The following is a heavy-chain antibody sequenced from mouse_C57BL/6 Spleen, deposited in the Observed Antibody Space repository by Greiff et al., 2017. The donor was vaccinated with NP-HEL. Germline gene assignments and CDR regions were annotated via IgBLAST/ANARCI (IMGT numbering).Heavy chain of an antibody. V-gene: IGHV1-82*01. CDR2: IYPGDGDT. CDR1: GYAFSSSW. J-gene: IGHJ3*01. D-gene: IGHD2-4*01. Sequence: QVQLQQSGPELVKPGASVKLSCKASGYAFSSSWMNWVKQRPGKGLEWIGRIYPGDGDTNYNGKFKGKATLTADKSSSTAYMQLSSLTSEDSAVYFCARNDYGWFAYWGQGTLVTVSA. CDR3: ARNDYGWFAY.